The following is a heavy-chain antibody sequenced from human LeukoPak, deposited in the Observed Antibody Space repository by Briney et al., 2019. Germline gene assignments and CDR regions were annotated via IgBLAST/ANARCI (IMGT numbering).Heavy chain of an antibody. V-gene: IGHV1-46*01. J-gene: IGHJ4*02. CDR1: GYTFTSYY. D-gene: IGHD4-23*01. CDR3: ARGRGLLFVTATVGLDY. Sequence: ASVKVSCKASGYTFTSYYMHWVRQAPGQGLEWMGIINPSGGSTSYAQKFQGRVTMTRDTSTRTVYMELSSLRSEDTAVYYCARGRGLLFVTATVGLDYWGQGTLVTVSS. CDR2: INPSGGST.